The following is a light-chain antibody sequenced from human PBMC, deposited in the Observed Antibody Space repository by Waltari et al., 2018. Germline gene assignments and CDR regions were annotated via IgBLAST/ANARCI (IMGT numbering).Light chain of an antibody. CDR1: QSVSSK. V-gene: IGKV3-15*01. CDR3: QQYNNWPWT. Sequence: EIVMTQSPVTLSVSPGERATLSCRASQSVSSKLGWYQQKPGQAPRLLIYDSSTRATGAPARFSGTGSGTEFTLTISSLQSEDFAIYYCQQYNNWPWTFGQGTKVENK. CDR2: DSS. J-gene: IGKJ1*01.